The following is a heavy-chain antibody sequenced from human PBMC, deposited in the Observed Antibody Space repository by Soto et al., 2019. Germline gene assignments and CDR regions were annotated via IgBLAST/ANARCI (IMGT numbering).Heavy chain of an antibody. J-gene: IGHJ4*02. Sequence: ESWGGVVQPGTSLRLSCAVPGGIFHGYGMHWVRQAPGKGLEWVAIIRFDGSNEEYADSVKGRFTISRDNSKNTLYLQMNTLGAEDTAVYYCARDGIGGTVFRGYLDYWGRGTVVTVSS. CDR3: ARDGIGGTVFRGYLDY. CDR1: GGIFHGYG. V-gene: IGHV3-33*01. D-gene: IGHD1-7*01. CDR2: IRFDGSNE.